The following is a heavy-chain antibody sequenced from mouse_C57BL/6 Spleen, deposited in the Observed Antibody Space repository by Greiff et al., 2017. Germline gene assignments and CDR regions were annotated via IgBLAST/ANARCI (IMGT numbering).Heavy chain of an antibody. V-gene: IGHV1-18*01. CDR1: GYTFTDYN. CDR3: ARSRLASWFAY. J-gene: IGHJ3*01. D-gene: IGHD6-1*01. CDR2: INPNNGGT. Sequence: VQLKESGPELVKPGASVKIPCKASGYTFTDYNMDWVKQSHGKSLEWIGDINPNNGGTIYNQKFKGKATLTVDKSSSTAYMELRSLTSEDTAVYYCARSRLASWFAYWGQGTLVTVSA.